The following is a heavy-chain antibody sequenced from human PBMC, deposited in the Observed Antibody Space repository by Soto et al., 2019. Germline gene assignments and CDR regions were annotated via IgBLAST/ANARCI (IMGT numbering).Heavy chain of an antibody. D-gene: IGHD3-22*01. J-gene: IGHJ4*01. CDR1: GFTFSNAW. V-gene: IGHV3-15*07. CDR3: PTDSYITSIIVRFDY. Sequence: PGGSLRLSCAASGFTFSNAWINWVRQAPGKGMEWVGRVKSKNDGGTTDFAAPVKGRFAISRDDSKNMVYLELNSLQTEDSAIYYCPTDSYITSIIVRFDYWGHRTLVTVSS. CDR2: VKSKNDGGTT.